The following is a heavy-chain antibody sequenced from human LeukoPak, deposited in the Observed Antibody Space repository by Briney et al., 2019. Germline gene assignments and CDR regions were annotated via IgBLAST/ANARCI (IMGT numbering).Heavy chain of an antibody. CDR2: INHSGST. CDR1: GFTFSSYA. J-gene: IGHJ3*02. CDR3: ARVRIQLWSSGSAFDI. D-gene: IGHD5-18*01. Sequence: GSLRLSCAASGFTFSSYAMSWVRQAPGKGLEWIGEINHSGSTNYNPSLKSRVTISVDTSKNQFSLKLSSVTAADTAVYYCARVRIQLWSSGSAFDIWGQGTMVTVSS. V-gene: IGHV4-34*01.